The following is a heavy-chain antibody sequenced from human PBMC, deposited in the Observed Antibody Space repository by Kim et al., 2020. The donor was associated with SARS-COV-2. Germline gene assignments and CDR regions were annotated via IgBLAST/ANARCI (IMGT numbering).Heavy chain of an antibody. D-gene: IGHD6-13*01. CDR3: ARSRSIAAAGDFQH. J-gene: IGHJ1*01. CDR2: IYYSGST. CDR1: GGSISSSSYY. V-gene: IGHV4-39*01. Sequence: SETLSLTCTVSGGSISSSSYYWGWIRQPPGKGLEWIGSIYYSGSTYYNPSLKSRVTISVDTSKNQFSLKLSSVTAADTAVYYCARSRSIAAAGDFQHWG.